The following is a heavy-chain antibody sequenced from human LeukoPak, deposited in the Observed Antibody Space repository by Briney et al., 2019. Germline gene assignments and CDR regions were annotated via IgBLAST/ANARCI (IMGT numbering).Heavy chain of an antibody. CDR1: GGSISSHY. CDR2: IYYSGST. V-gene: IGHV4-59*11. D-gene: IGHD1-14*01. Sequence: SETLSLTCTVSGGSISSHYWSWIRQAPGKGLEWVGYIYYSGSTNYNPTLQSRVTISVDTSKNQFSLKLSSVTAADTAVYYCARDLEFGQPLFDYWGQGTLVTVSS. CDR3: ARDLEFGQPLFDY. J-gene: IGHJ4*02.